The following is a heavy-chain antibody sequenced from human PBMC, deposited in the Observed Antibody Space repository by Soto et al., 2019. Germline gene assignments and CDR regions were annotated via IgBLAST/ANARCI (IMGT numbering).Heavy chain of an antibody. CDR2: ISGSGGST. Sequence: GSLRLSCAASGFTFSSYAMSWVRQAPGKGLEWVSAISGSGGSTYYADSVKGRFTISRDNSKNTLYLQMNSLRAEDTAVYYCAKDPGMDYGDRFWFADWGQGTLVPVSS. CDR3: AKDPGMDYGDRFWFAD. CDR1: GFTFSSYA. D-gene: IGHD4-17*01. J-gene: IGHJ4*02. V-gene: IGHV3-23*01.